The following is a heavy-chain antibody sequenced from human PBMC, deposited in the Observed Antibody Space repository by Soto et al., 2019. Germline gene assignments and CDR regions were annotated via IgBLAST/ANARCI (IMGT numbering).Heavy chain of an antibody. D-gene: IGHD3-3*01. CDR3: TTGDFWSGYYSWEYYYYYMDV. CDR1: GFTFSNAW. V-gene: IGHV3-15*01. J-gene: IGHJ6*03. Sequence: PGGSLRLSCAASGFTFSNAWMSWVRQSPGKGLEWVGRIKSKTDGGTTDYAAPVKGRFTISRDDSKNTLYLQMNSLKTEDTAVYYCTTGDFWSGYYSWEYYYYYMDVWGKVTTVTVSS. CDR2: IKSKTDGGTT.